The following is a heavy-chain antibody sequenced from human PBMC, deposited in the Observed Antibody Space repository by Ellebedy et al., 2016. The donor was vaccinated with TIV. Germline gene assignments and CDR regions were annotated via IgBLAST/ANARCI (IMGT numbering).Heavy chain of an antibody. Sequence: GGSLRLXCAASGFTFSSYGMHWVRQAPGKGLEWVAVISYDGSNKYYADSVKGRFTISRDNSKNTLYLQMNSLRAEDTAVYYCAKWGRRAGVWGKGTTVTVSS. CDR3: AKWGRRAGV. V-gene: IGHV3-30*18. D-gene: IGHD7-27*01. CDR1: GFTFSSYG. CDR2: ISYDGSNK. J-gene: IGHJ6*04.